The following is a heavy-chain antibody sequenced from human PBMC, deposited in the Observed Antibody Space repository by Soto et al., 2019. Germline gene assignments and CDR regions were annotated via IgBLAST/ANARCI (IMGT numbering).Heavy chain of an antibody. V-gene: IGHV1-2*02. CDR2: INTESGDT. CDR3: ARVSFMHNDFSRGLQY. CDR1: GYIFTDYY. J-gene: IGHJ4*02. Sequence: ASVKVSCKASGYIFTDYYMHWVRQAPGQGPEWVGWINTESGDTKYAQKFQGRVTLTRDTSISTAYMELSRLRSDDTAVYYCARVSFMHNDFSRGLQYWGQGPRGTVSS. D-gene: IGHD3-3*01.